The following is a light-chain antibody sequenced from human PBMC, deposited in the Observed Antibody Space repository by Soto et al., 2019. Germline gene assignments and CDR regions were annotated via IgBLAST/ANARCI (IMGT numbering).Light chain of an antibody. CDR1: ERLSSVY. CDR3: QHYVNSPFT. V-gene: IGKV3-20*01. CDR2: GAS. J-gene: IGKJ5*01. Sequence: EIVMTQSPGTLSLSPGERATLSCRASERLSSVYLAWYQQRPGQPPRLLIYGASSRATGVPDRFIGSGSGTDVTLTISRLEPEDFAVYYCQHYVNSPFTFGQLTRLEIK.